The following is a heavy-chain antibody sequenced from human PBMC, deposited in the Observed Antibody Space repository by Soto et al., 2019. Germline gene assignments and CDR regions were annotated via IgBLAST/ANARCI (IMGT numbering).Heavy chain of an antibody. J-gene: IGHJ6*02. Sequence: QVQLVQSGAEVKKPGSSVKVSCKASGGTFSSYAISWVRQAPGQGLEWMGGIIPIFGTANYAQKFQGRVTITADKSTSTAYMELSSLRSEDTAVYYCARGVPLAYCDGDCYSTYGMDVWGQGTTVTVSS. CDR3: ARGVPLAYCDGDCYSTYGMDV. CDR1: GGTFSSYA. CDR2: IIPIFGTA. V-gene: IGHV1-69*06. D-gene: IGHD2-21*02.